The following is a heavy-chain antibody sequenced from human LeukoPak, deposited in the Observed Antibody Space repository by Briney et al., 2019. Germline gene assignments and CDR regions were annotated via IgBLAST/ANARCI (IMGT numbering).Heavy chain of an antibody. CDR3: APAIYGGNSVAY. CDR2: IGSRSSYI. V-gene: IGHV3-21*01. D-gene: IGHD4-23*01. CDR1: GFTFSSYS. Sequence: GGSLRLSCAASGFTFSSYSMNWVRQAPGKGLEWVSSIGSRSSYIYYADSVKGRFTISRDNAKNSPYLQMNSLRAEDTAVYYCAPAIYGGNSVAYWGQGTLVTVSS. J-gene: IGHJ4*02.